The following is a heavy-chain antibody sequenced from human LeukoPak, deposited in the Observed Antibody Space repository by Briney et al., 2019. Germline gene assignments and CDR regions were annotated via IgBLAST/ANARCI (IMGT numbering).Heavy chain of an antibody. CDR2: ISSSSSYI. CDR3: ARAPDTAMVTPIDY. Sequence: GGSLRLSCAASGFTFSSYGMNWVRQAPGKGLEWVSSISSSSSYIYYADSVKGRFTISRDNAKNSLYLQMNSLRAEDTAVYYCARAPDTAMVTPIDYWGQGTLVTVSS. V-gene: IGHV3-21*01. J-gene: IGHJ4*02. D-gene: IGHD5-18*01. CDR1: GFTFSSYG.